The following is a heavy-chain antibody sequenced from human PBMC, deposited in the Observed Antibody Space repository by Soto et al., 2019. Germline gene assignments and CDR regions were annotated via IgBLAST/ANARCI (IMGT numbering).Heavy chain of an antibody. Sequence: GGSLRLSCAASGFTFSSYSMNWVRQAPGKGLEWVSNISSSSSYTNYADSVKGRFTISRDNAKNSLYLQMNSLRVEDTAVYYCARLSPYWGQGALVTVSS. J-gene: IGHJ4*02. CDR2: ISSSSSYT. CDR1: GFTFSSYS. D-gene: IGHD3-16*02. CDR3: ARLSPY. V-gene: IGHV3-21*05.